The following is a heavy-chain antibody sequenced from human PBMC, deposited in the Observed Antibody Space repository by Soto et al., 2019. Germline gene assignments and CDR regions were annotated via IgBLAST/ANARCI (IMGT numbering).Heavy chain of an antibody. Sequence: PGGSLRLSCAASGFTFSSYAMSWVRQAPGKGLEWVSAISGSGGSTYYADSVKGRFTISRDNSKNTLYLQMNSLRAEDTAVYYCAKQGAVVVKIYYYYMDVWGKGTTVTVSS. V-gene: IGHV3-23*01. CDR2: ISGSGGST. CDR3: AKQGAVVVKIYYYYMDV. CDR1: GFTFSSYA. D-gene: IGHD2-2*01. J-gene: IGHJ6*03.